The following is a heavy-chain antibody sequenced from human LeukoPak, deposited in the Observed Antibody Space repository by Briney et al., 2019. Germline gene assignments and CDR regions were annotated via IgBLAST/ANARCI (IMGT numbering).Heavy chain of an antibody. J-gene: IGHJ4*02. CDR1: GFTFSSYS. V-gene: IGHV3-21*01. CDR2: ISSSSSYI. CDR3: ARGFPSNLKRWLQFGYFDY. D-gene: IGHD5-24*01. Sequence: GGSLRLSCAASGFTFSSYSMNWVRQAPGKGLEWVSSISSSSSYIYYADSVKGRFTISRDNSKNTLYLQMNSLRAEDTAVYYCARGFPSNLKRWLQFGYFDYWGQGTLVTVSS.